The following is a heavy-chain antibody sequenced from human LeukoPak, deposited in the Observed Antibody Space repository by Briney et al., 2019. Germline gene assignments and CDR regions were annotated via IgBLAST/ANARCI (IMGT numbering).Heavy chain of an antibody. CDR1: GGSISSIIYY. D-gene: IGHD3-10*01. V-gene: IGHV4-39*01. Sequence: SETLSLTCTVSGGSISSIIYYWGWIRQPPGKGLEWIGTIYYSWSTYYNVSLKSRVTISVDTSRNQFSLKLSSVTAADTAVYYCARHSRSVDYGSGSYTWDYWGQGTLVTVSS. CDR2: IYYSWST. CDR3: ARHSRSVDYGSGSYTWDY. J-gene: IGHJ4*02.